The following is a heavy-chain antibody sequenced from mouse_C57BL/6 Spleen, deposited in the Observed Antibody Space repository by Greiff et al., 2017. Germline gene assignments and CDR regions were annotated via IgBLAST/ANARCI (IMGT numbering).Heavy chain of an antibody. V-gene: IGHV1-82*01. CDR2: IYPGDGDT. J-gene: IGHJ4*01. CDR3: ARPYGNYYAMDY. Sequence: QVQLQQSGPELVKPGASVKISCKASGYAFSSSWMNWVKQRPGKGLEWIGRIYPGDGDTNYNGKFKGKATLTADKSSSTAYKQLSSLTAEDSAVYCVARPYGNYYAMDYWGQGTSVTVSS. D-gene: IGHD2-1*01. CDR1: GYAFSSSW.